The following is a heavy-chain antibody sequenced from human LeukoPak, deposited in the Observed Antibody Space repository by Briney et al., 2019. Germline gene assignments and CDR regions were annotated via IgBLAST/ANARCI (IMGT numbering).Heavy chain of an antibody. Sequence: PGGSLRLSCAASGFTFSSYGMHWVRQAPGKGLEWVSAISGSGDSTYYADSVKGRFTISRGNSKNTLYLQMNSLRAEDTAVYYCAKDRGNYSPVRFDPWGQGTLVTVPS. V-gene: IGHV3-23*01. J-gene: IGHJ5*02. D-gene: IGHD3-16*01. CDR2: ISGSGDST. CDR3: AKDRGNYSPVRFDP. CDR1: GFTFSSYG.